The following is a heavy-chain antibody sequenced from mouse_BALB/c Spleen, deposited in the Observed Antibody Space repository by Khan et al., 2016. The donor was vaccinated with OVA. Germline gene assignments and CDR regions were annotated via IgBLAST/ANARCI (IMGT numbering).Heavy chain of an antibody. J-gene: IGHJ3*01. V-gene: IGHV1-7*01. CDR2: INPSTGYT. CDR3: VNHGSSSAWFTY. CDR1: GYTFTSYW. D-gene: IGHD1-1*01. Sequence: QVQLQQSGAELAKPGASVKMSCKASGYTFTSYWMHWVKQRPGQGLEWIGYINPSTGYTEYNQRFKDKATLTADKSSSTAYMQLSSLISEDSAVYYCVNHGSSSAWFTYWGQGTLVTVSA.